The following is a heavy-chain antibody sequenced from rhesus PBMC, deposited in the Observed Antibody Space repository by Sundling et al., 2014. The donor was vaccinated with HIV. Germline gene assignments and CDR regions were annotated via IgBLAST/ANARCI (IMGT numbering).Heavy chain of an antibody. CDR3: ARVFLTVFGLVAGLDS. J-gene: IGHJ6*01. CDR1: GASISSNY. CDR2: ISDSSGSA. V-gene: IGHV4-165*01. D-gene: IGHD3-3*01. Sequence: QVQLQESGPAVVKPSETLSLTCAVSGASISSNYWTWIRQAPGKGLEFIGYISDSSGSAYYNPSLKSRVTFSRDTSKNQFSLKLSSVTAADTAVYYCARVFLTVFGLVAGLDSWGQGVVVTVSS.